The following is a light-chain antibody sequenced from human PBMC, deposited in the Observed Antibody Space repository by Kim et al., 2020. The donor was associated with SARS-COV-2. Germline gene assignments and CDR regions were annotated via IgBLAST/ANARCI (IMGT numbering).Light chain of an antibody. CDR2: QDS. CDR3: QAWDSSTAV. V-gene: IGLV3-1*01. Sequence: VTPGQTARITCSGYKLGEKYDCWYHRKPGQSPVLVIYQDSKRPSGIPERFSGSNSGNTATLTISGTQARDEAEYYCQAWDSSTAVYGGGTQLTVL. J-gene: IGLJ2*01. CDR1: KLGEKY.